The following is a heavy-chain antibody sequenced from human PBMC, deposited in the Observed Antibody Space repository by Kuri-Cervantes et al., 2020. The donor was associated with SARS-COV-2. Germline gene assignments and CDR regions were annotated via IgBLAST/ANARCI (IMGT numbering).Heavy chain of an antibody. D-gene: IGHD3-3*01. J-gene: IGHJ4*02. CDR1: GYTFTSYD. V-gene: IGHV1-69*13. Sequence: SVKVSCKASGYTFTSYDINWVRQAPGQGLEWMGGIIPIFGTANYAQKFQGRVTITADESTSTAYMELSSLRSEDTAVYYCARERVEVTIFGVVIMHYFDYWGQGTLVTVSS. CDR2: IIPIFGTA. CDR3: ARERVEVTIFGVVIMHYFDY.